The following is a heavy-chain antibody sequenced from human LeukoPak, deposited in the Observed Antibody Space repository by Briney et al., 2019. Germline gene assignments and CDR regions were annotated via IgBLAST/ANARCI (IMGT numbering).Heavy chain of an antibody. CDR2: IRRSSNLI. CDR1: GFSFSSYS. D-gene: IGHD2-2*01. V-gene: IGHV3-21*03. J-gene: IGHJ3*02. CDR3: ARVSIQIVPYYAFDI. Sequence: GGALRLSCAASGFSFSSYSMKWVRQAPGKGLEWVQSIRRSSNLIYYAASEKGRFTISRDNAENSVYLQVESWRAEDTAVEYWARVSIQIVPYYAFDIWGQGTMVSVSS.